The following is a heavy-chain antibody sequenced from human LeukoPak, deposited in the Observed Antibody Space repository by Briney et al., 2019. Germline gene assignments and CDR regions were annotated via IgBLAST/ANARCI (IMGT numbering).Heavy chain of an antibody. V-gene: IGHV1-69*04. J-gene: IGHJ3*02. CDR3: ARFDYYDSSGYPDAFDI. D-gene: IGHD3-22*01. CDR2: IIPILGIA. CDR1: GYTFTSYG. Sequence: SVKVSCKASGYTFTSYGISWVRQAPGQGLEWMGRIIPILGIANYAQKFQGRVTITADKSTSTAYMELSSLRSEDTAVYYCARFDYYDSSGYPDAFDIWGQGTMVTVSS.